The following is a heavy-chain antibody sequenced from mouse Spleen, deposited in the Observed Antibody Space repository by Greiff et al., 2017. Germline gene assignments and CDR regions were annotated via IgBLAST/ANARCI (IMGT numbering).Heavy chain of an antibody. Sequence: EVKVEESGGGLVKPGGSLKLSCAASGFTFSDYGMHWVRQAPEKGLEWVAYISSGSSTIYYADTVKGRFTISRDNAKNTLFLQMTSLRSEDTAMYYCARGLLDYFDYWGQGTTLTVSS. D-gene: IGHD2-3*01. CDR3: ARGLLDYFDY. V-gene: IGHV5-17*01. CDR1: GFTFSDYG. J-gene: IGHJ2*01. CDR2: ISSGSSTI.